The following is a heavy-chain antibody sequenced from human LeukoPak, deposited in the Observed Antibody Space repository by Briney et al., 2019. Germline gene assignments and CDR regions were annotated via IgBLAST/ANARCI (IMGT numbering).Heavy chain of an antibody. Sequence: SETLSLTCAVSGGSISSSNWWSWVRQPPGKGLEWIGEIYHGGSTNYNPSLKSRVTISVDKSKNQFSLKLSSVTAADTAVYYCARSYGDYGLGYYYFDYWGQGTLVTVSS. CDR3: ARSYGDYGLGYYYFDY. V-gene: IGHV4-4*02. CDR2: IYHGGST. J-gene: IGHJ4*02. D-gene: IGHD4-17*01. CDR1: GGSISSSNW.